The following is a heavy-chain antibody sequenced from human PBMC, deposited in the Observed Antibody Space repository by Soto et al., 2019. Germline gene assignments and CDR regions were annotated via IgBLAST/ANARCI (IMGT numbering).Heavy chain of an antibody. CDR2: MYYSGST. CDR3: ARTIVVASDDAFDI. V-gene: IGHV4-39*01. J-gene: IGHJ3*02. Sequence: SETLSLTCTASGGSISRSSYYWGWIRQPPGKGREWIGSMYYSGSTYYNPSLKSRVTISVDTSKTQFSLKLSSVTAADTAVYYCARTIVVASDDAFDIWGQGTMVTVSS. D-gene: IGHD3-22*01. CDR1: GGSISRSSYY.